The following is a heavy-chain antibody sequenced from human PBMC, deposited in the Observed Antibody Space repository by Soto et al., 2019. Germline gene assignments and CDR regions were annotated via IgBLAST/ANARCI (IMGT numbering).Heavy chain of an antibody. CDR3: ARPSMVRGVIYYFDY. J-gene: IGHJ4*02. CDR1: GYSFTSYW. Sequence: PGESLKISCKGSGYSFTSYWIGWVRQMPGKGLEWMGIIYPGDSDTRYSPSFQGQVTISADKSISTAYLQWSSLKASDTAMYYCARPSMVRGVIYYFDYWGQGTLVTVSS. CDR2: IYPGDSDT. D-gene: IGHD3-10*01. V-gene: IGHV5-51*01.